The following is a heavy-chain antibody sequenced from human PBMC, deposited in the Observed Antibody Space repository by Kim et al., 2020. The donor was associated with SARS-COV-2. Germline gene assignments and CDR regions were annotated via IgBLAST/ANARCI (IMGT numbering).Heavy chain of an antibody. Sequence: SVKVSCKASGGTFSSYAISWVRQAPEQGLEWMGGIIPIFGTANYAQKFQGRVTITADESTSTAYMELSSLRSEDTAVYYCARGGYSLRLYYYYGMDVWGQGTTVTVSS. J-gene: IGHJ6*02. CDR2: IIPIFGTA. D-gene: IGHD5-18*01. V-gene: IGHV1-69*13. CDR3: ARGGYSLRLYYYYGMDV. CDR1: GGTFSSYA.